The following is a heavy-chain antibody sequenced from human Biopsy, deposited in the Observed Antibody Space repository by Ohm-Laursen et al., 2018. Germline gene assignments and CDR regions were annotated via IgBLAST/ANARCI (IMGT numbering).Heavy chain of an antibody. CDR2: INQGGSEN. V-gene: IGHV3-7*01. J-gene: IGHJ5*02. CDR3: ARDSLVGGLS. CDR1: GFTFDTYW. Sequence: SLRLSCTASGFTFDTYWMSWVRQAPGKGLEWVANINQGGSENYYVESVKGRFTISRDNAKNSLYLQMNSLRAKDTAVYYCARDSLVGGLSWGQGTLVTVSS. D-gene: IGHD2-8*02.